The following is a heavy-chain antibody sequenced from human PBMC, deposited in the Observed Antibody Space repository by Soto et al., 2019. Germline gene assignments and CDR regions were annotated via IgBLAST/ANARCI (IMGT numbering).Heavy chain of an antibody. V-gene: IGHV1-69*10. J-gene: IGHJ6*02. CDR1: GDNFKKNV. Sequence: SLKVSCKPSGDNFKKNVFTWVRQAPGQGLEWMGGTIPALRKTHYIEKFQGRVTITVDDATRTVYMEVRDLTSEDTAIYYCARGPFRPSAMDVWGQGTTVTVSS. CDR2: TIPALRKT. CDR3: ARGPFRPSAMDV. D-gene: IGHD3-10*01.